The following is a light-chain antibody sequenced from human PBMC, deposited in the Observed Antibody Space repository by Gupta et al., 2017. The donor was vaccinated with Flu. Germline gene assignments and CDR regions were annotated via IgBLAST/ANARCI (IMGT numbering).Light chain of an antibody. J-gene: IGKJ2*01. CDR2: DTF. Sequence: DIVLTQSPATLSLSPGERATLSCRASQSVSNSLAWYQQKPGQAPRLLIYDTFKRATGIPARFSGSGSGTDFSLTISSLEPEDFAVYYCQQRSNWPPEYTFGQGTKLEIK. CDR1: QSVSNS. V-gene: IGKV3-11*01. CDR3: QQRSNWPPEYT.